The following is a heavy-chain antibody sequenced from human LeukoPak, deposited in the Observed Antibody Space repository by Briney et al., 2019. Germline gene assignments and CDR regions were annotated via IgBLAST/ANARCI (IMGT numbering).Heavy chain of an antibody. CDR2: ISAYNGNT. D-gene: IGHD5-24*01. V-gene: IGHV1-18*01. CDR1: GYTFTSYG. J-gene: IGHJ4*02. Sequence: GASVKVSCKASGYTFTSYGISWVRQAPGQGLEWMGWISAYNGNTNYAQKLQGRVTMTTDTSTSTAYMELSRLRSDDTAVYYCARTPEMGYNRGDFDYWGQGTLATVSS. CDR3: ARTPEMGYNRGDFDY.